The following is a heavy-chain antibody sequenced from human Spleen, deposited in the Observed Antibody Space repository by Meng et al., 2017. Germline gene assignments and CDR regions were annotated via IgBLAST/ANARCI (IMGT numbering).Heavy chain of an antibody. Sequence: QVRLVPARAKSKQPVASVKVSCKTYGYTFTGFYMHWVRPAPGQGLEWMGRINPSTGDTNYAQQFQGRVTMTTDTSTNTAYMELRNLRSDDTAVDYCARGVPSNSMIVVVFLDLWGHGTLVTVSS. D-gene: IGHD3-22*01. CDR1: GYTFTGFY. V-gene: IGHV1-2*06. J-gene: IGHJ5*02. CDR2: INPSTGDT. CDR3: ARGVPSNSMIVVVFLDL.